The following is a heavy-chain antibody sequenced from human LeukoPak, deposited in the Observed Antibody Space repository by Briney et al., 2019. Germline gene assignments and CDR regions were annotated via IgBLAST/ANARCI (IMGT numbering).Heavy chain of an antibody. J-gene: IGHJ4*02. CDR1: GFTFSSYR. D-gene: IGHD3-9*01. V-gene: IGHV3-7*01. Sequence: GGSLRLFCAASGFTFSSYRMSWVRQAPGKGLGWVANIKQDGSEKYYVDSVKGRFTISRDNAKNSLYLQMNSLRAEDTAVYYCARIRYFDWLSSPGFDYWGQGTLVTVSS. CDR2: IKQDGSEK. CDR3: ARIRYFDWLSSPGFDY.